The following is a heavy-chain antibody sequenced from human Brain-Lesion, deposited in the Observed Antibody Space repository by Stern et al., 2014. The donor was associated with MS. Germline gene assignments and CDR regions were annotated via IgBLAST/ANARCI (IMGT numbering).Heavy chain of an antibody. D-gene: IGHD2/OR15-2a*01. Sequence: MQLVESGGGVVQPGRPLRLSCVASGFTFGSCAMHWVRQAPGKGLECVAGVSYDGSNKYYADSVKGRFTISRDNSQNTLYMQMSSLRPEDTAVYYCAKDRQYLTYFFDHWGQGSLVTVSS. V-gene: IGHV3-30*18. CDR3: AKDRQYLTYFFDH. CDR2: VSYDGSNK. J-gene: IGHJ5*02. CDR1: GFTFGSCA.